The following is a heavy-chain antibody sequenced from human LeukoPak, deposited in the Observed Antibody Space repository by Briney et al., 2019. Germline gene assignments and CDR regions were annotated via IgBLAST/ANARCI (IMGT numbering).Heavy chain of an antibody. Sequence: GGSLRLSCAASGFTFSDYYMSWIRQVPGKGLEWVSYIGLTDTTIYYADSLKGRFAISRDNAKNSLYLHMHSLRAEDTAIYYCARLKLGYWYFDLWGRGTFLTVSS. D-gene: IGHD7-27*01. V-gene: IGHV3-11*01. CDR2: IGLTDTTI. CDR1: GFTFSDYY. J-gene: IGHJ2*01. CDR3: ARLKLGYWYFDL.